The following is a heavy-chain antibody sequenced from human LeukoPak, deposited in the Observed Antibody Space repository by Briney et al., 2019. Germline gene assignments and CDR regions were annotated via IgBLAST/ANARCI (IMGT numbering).Heavy chain of an antibody. D-gene: IGHD2-21*01. J-gene: IGHJ3*02. CDR2: NYYSGST. V-gene: IGHV4-61*08. CDR3: AAVMHDAFDI. CDR1: GGSVSSGGYY. Sequence: PSETLSLTCTVSGGSVSSGGYYWSWIRQPPGKGLEWIGYNYYSGSTNYNPSLKSRVTISRDTSKNQFPLNLSSVAAADTAVYYCAAVMHDAFDIWGQGRMVTVSS.